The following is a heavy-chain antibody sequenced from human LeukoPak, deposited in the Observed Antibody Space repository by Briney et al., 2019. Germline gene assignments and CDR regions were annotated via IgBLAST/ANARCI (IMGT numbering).Heavy chain of an antibody. CDR2: IYYSGST. CDR3: ARAPHDYGGNSADY. CDR1: GGSISSGGYY. V-gene: IGHV4-31*03. J-gene: IGHJ4*02. D-gene: IGHD4-17*01. Sequence: SETLSLTCTVSGGSISSGGYYWSWIRQHPGKGLEWIGYIYYSGSTYYNPFLKSRVTISVDTSKNQFSLKLSSVTAADTAVYYCARAPHDYGGNSADYWGQGTLVTVSS.